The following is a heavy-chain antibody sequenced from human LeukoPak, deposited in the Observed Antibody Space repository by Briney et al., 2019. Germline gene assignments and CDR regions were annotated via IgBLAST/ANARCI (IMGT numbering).Heavy chain of an antibody. J-gene: IGHJ6*04. D-gene: IGHD3-9*01. Sequence: GGSLRLSCAASGFTFSSYWMSWVRQAPGKGLEWVTNIKQDGSEKYYVDSVKGRFTISRDNAKNSLYLQMNSLRAEDMAVYYCARAQKYFGVDVWGKGTTVTVSS. CDR1: GFTFSSYW. V-gene: IGHV3-7*01. CDR3: ARAQKYFGVDV. CDR2: IKQDGSEK.